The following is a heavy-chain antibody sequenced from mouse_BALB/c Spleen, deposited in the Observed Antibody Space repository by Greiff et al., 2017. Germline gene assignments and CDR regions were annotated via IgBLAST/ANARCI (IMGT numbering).Heavy chain of an antibody. CDR3: VRGKLWFAY. CDR2: IRSKSNNYAT. J-gene: IGHJ3*01. V-gene: IGHV10-1*02. Sequence: EVQLVESGGGLVQPKGSLKLSCAASGFTFNTYAMNWVRQAPGKGLEWVARIRSKSNNYATYYADSVKDRFTISRDDSQSMLYLQMNNLKTEDTAMYYCVRGKLWFAYWGQGTLVTVSA. CDR1: GFTFNTYA.